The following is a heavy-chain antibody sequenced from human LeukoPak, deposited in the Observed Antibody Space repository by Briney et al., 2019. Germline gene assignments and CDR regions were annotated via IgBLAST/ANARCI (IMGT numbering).Heavy chain of an antibody. Sequence: PGGSLRLSCAVSGFTFSSYGMHWVRQAPGKGLEWVAVIWYDGSNKYYADSVKGRFTTSRDNSKNTLYLQMNSLRAEDTAVYYCAKGIRLVRGVMEYYFDYWGQGTLVTVSS. CDR2: IWYDGSNK. J-gene: IGHJ4*02. CDR3: AKGIRLVRGVMEYYFDY. V-gene: IGHV3-33*06. CDR1: GFTFSSYG. D-gene: IGHD3-10*01.